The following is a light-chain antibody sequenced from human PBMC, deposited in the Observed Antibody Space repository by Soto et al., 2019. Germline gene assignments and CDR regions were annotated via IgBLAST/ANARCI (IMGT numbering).Light chain of an antibody. CDR2: GVS. CDR1: QTVSSNF. Sequence: ELVLTQSPGTLSLSPGESATLSCRASQTVSSNFLAWYQQEPGQAPRLLIYGVSSRAPGIPDRFFGSGSGTDFTLTINRLEPEDFAVYYCQQYANSPITFGQGTRLEIK. CDR3: QQYANSPIT. V-gene: IGKV3-20*01. J-gene: IGKJ5*01.